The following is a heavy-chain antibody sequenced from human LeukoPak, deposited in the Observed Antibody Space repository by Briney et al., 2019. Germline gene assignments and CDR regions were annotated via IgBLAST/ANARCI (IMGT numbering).Heavy chain of an antibody. CDR1: GFTLSDYG. V-gene: IGHV3-30*03. D-gene: IGHD3-16*01. J-gene: IGHJ4*02. Sequence: GGSLRLSCAASGFTLSDYGMHWVRQAPGKGLEWVAVISYDGTKISYADSVKGRFTISRDNSKNTLYLQMNSLRAEDTAVYYCARDSLGGDYWGQGTLVTVSS. CDR3: ARDSLGGDY. CDR2: ISYDGTKI.